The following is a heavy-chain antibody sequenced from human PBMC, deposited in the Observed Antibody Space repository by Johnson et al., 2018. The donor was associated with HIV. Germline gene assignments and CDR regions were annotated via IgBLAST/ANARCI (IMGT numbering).Heavy chain of an antibody. J-gene: IGHJ3*02. V-gene: IGHV3-9*01. CDR3: AKGRGSNWYTGAFDI. D-gene: IGHD6-13*01. CDR2: VRWNGGSI. CDR1: GFTFADYA. Sequence: VQVVESGGGLVQPGRSLRLSCAASGFTFADYAMHWVRQAPGKGLEWVSGVRWNGGSIGYVDSVKGRFTISRDNAKNSLYLQMNSLRAEDTALYYCAKGRGSNWYTGAFDIWGQGTMVTVSA.